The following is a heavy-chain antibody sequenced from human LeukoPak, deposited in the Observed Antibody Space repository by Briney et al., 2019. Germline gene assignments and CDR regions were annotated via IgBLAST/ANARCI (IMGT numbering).Heavy chain of an antibody. CDR2: ISGSASST. D-gene: IGHD6-6*01. J-gene: IGHJ6*03. CDR3: ASPNPRIAARPYYYYYMDV. CDR1: GFTFSNYA. Sequence: GGSLRLSCAASGFTFSNYAMSWVRQAPGKGLEWVSAISGSASSTYHADSVKGRFTISRDNSKNTLYLQMNSLRAEDTAVYYCASPNPRIAARPYYYYYMDVWGKGTTVTVSS. V-gene: IGHV3-23*01.